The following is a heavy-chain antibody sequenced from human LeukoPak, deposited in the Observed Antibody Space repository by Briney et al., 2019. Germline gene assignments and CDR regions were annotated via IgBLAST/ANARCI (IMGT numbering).Heavy chain of an antibody. V-gene: IGHV3-23*01. Sequence: GGSLRLSCAASGFTFTFSSYAMSWVHQAPGKGLEWVSAISGSGANTYYADSVKGRFTISRDNSKNTVLLQMNSLRAEDTAVYYCAKDLRYYYGSGSPNWFDPWGQGTLVTVSS. CDR2: ISGSGANT. CDR1: GFTFTFSSYA. D-gene: IGHD3-10*01. J-gene: IGHJ5*02. CDR3: AKDLRYYYGSGSPNWFDP.